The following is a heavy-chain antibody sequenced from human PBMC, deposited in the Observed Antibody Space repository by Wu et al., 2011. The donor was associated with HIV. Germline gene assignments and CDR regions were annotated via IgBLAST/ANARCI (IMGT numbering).Heavy chain of an antibody. CDR2: ISAYNGDT. D-gene: IGHD3-22*01. Sequence: QVQLVQSGAEVKKPGASVKVSCKASGYIFTSYGITWVRQAPGQGLEWMGWISAYNGDTKYAQKLQGRVTMTTDTSTSTAYMELRSLRSDDTAFYYCARDSYYYDSSGGPGATWGQGILVTVSS. V-gene: IGHV1-18*01. CDR3: ARDSYYYDSSGGPGAT. J-gene: IGHJ4*02. CDR1: GYIFTSYG.